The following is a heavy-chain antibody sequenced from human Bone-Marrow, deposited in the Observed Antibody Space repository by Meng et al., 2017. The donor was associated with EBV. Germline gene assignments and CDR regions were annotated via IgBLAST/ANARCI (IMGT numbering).Heavy chain of an antibody. CDR3: ASESGRGYTPDY. J-gene: IGHJ4*02. Sequence: QGQVVPTGAEVKKPGSSVKVACKTSGGPFRTDAISWVRQAPGQGLEWMGGLIPMFGAPNYAQKFQGRITITADESTSTHYMELSSLRSEDTAVYYCASESGRGYTPDYWGQGTMVTVSS. V-gene: IGHV1-69*01. CDR2: LIPMFGAP. D-gene: IGHD5-18*01. CDR1: GGPFRTDA.